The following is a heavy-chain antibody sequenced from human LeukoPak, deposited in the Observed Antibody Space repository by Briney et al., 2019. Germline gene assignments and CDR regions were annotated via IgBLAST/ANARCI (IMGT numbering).Heavy chain of an antibody. CDR3: ARGGFALGVGATRGLNWFDT. D-gene: IGHD1-26*01. V-gene: IGHV1-46*01. CDR2: INPSGGST. CDR1: GYSFINYY. Sequence: VASVNVSCKASGYSFINYYMHWIRQAPGQGLEWVGIINPSGGSTTYSRKFQGRVTMTRDTSTNTIYMQFGSLRSEDTAAYYCARGGFALGVGATRGLNWFDTWGQGTLVTVSP. J-gene: IGHJ5*02.